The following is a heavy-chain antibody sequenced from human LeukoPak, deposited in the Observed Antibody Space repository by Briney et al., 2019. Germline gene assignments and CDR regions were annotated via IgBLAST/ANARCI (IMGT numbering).Heavy chain of an antibody. CDR2: IYSGGST. CDR3: ARSYGGSYDDAFDI. J-gene: IGHJ3*02. CDR1: GFTFSSYA. Sequence: GGSLRLSCAASGFTFSSYAMHWVRQAPGKGLEWVSVIYSGGSTYYADSVKGRFTISRHNSKNTLYLQMNSLRAEDTAVYYCARSYGGSYDDAFDIWGQGTMVTVSS. V-gene: IGHV3-53*04. D-gene: IGHD1-26*01.